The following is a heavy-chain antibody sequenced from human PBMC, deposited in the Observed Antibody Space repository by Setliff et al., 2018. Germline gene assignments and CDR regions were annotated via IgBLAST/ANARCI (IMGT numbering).Heavy chain of an antibody. J-gene: IGHJ4*02. V-gene: IGHV1-8*02. CDR3: AKDGGEVY. D-gene: IGHD2-21*01. CDR2: MNPNSGNT. CDR1: GYTFTSYG. Sequence: ASVKVSCKASGYTFTSYGISWVRQATGQGLEWMGWMNPNSGNTGYAQKFQGRVTMTRNTSISTAYMELSRLTSDDTAVYYCAKDGGEVYWGQGTLVTVSS.